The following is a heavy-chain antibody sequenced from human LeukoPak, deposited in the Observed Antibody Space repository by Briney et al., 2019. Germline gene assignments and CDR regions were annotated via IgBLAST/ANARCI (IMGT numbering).Heavy chain of an antibody. Sequence: ASVKVSCKASEYTFTGYYMHWVRQAPGQGLEWMGWINPNSGGTNYAQKFQGRVTMTRDTSISTAYMELSRLRSDDTAVYYCAHPVVAGDDAFDIWGQGTMVTVSS. V-gene: IGHV1-2*02. J-gene: IGHJ3*02. CDR1: EYTFTGYY. CDR3: AHPVVAGDDAFDI. D-gene: IGHD6-19*01. CDR2: INPNSGGT.